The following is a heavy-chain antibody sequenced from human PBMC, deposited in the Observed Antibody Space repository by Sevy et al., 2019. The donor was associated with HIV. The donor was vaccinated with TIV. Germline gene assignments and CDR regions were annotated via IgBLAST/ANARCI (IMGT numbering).Heavy chain of an antibody. Sequence: ASVKVSCKASGYTFTGYYMHWVRQAPGQGLEWMGWINPNSGGTNYAQKFQGRVTMTRDTSISTAYMELSRLRSDDTAEYYCAREYRSRGGYDFKVFDYWGQGTLVTVSS. CDR2: INPNSGGT. D-gene: IGHD5-12*01. CDR3: AREYRSRGGYDFKVFDY. J-gene: IGHJ4*02. CDR1: GYTFTGYY. V-gene: IGHV1-2*02.